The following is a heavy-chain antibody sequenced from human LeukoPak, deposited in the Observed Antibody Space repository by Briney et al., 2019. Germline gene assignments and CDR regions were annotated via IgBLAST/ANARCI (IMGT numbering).Heavy chain of an antibody. J-gene: IGHJ6*03. Sequence: GASVKVSCKASGGTFSSYAISWVRQAPGQGLEWMGGIIPSFGTANYAQKFKGRVTITTDESRSTAYMELSSLRSEATAVYYCARGGIVGASSSSFYYYYMDVWGKGTTVTVSS. V-gene: IGHV1-69*05. CDR1: GGTFSSYA. CDR3: ARGGIVGASSSSFYYYYMDV. D-gene: IGHD1-26*01. CDR2: IIPSFGTA.